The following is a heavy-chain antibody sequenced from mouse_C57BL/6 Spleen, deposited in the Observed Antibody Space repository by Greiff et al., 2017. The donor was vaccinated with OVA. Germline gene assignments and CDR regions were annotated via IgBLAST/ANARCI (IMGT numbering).Heavy chain of an antibody. CDR2: ISYDGSN. Sequence: EVKLEESGPGLVKPSQSLSLTCSVTGYSITSGYYWNWIRQFPGNKLEWMGYISYDGSNNYNPSLKNRISITRDTSKNQFFLKLNSVTTEDTATYYCARDQTTGFAYWGQGTLVTVSA. CDR3: ARDQTTGFAY. D-gene: IGHD5-5*01. V-gene: IGHV3-6*01. J-gene: IGHJ3*01. CDR1: GYSITSGYY.